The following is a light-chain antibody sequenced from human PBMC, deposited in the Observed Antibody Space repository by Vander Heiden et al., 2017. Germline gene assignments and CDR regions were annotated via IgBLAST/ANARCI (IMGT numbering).Light chain of an antibody. CDR3: QSYDSSNVV. V-gene: IGLV6-57*02. J-gene: IGLJ2*01. CDR1: SGSIASNY. Sequence: NFMLTQPHYVPASPGKTVTISCTGSSGSIASNYVQWYQQRPGSAPTTVIYEDNQRPSGVPDRFSGSIDSSSNSASLTISGLKTEDEADYYCQSYDSSNVVFGGGTKLTVL. CDR2: EDN.